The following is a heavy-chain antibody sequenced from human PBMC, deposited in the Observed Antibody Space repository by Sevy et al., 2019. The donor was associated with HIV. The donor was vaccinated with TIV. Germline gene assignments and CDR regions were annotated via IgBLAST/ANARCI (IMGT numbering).Heavy chain of an antibody. CDR1: GFTFSSYA. Sequence: GGSLRLSCAASGFTFSSYAMHWVRQAPGKGLEWVAVISYDGRNKDYADSVKGRFTISRDNSKNTLYLQMNSLRAEDTAVYYCARSYSVWWYFDLWGRGTLVTVSS. J-gene: IGHJ2*01. CDR3: ARSYSVWWYFDL. D-gene: IGHD6-19*01. V-gene: IGHV3-30*04. CDR2: ISYDGRNK.